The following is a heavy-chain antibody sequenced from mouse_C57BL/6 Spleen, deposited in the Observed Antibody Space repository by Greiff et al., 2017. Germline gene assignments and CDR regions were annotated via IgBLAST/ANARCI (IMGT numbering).Heavy chain of an antibody. V-gene: IGHV1-15*01. J-gene: IGHJ1*03. CDR1: GYTFTDYE. Sequence: QVQLQQSGAELVRPGASVTLSCKASGYTFTDYEMHWVKQTPVHGLEWIGFIDPKTGGTAYNQKFKGKAILTADKSSSTAYMELRSLTSEDSAVYYSTRENDLDDARYFDVWGTGTTLTVSS. CDR3: TRENDLDDARYFDV. CDR2: IDPKTGGT. D-gene: IGHD2-4*01.